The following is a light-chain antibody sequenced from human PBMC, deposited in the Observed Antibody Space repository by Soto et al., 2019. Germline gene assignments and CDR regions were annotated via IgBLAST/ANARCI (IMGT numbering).Light chain of an antibody. Sequence: QSALTQPPSASGTPGQRVTISCSGSSSNIGSNYVYWYQQLPGTAPKLLIYRNNQRPSGVPDRFPGSKSGTSASLAISGLRSEDASDYYCAAWDDSLSAVVFGGGTKVTVL. CDR2: RNN. V-gene: IGLV1-47*01. CDR3: AAWDDSLSAVV. CDR1: SSNIGSNY. J-gene: IGLJ2*01.